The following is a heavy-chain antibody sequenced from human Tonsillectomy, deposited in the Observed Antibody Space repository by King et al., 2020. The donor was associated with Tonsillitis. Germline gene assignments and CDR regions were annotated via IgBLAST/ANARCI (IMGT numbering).Heavy chain of an antibody. CDR2: IYPGDSDT. J-gene: IGHJ3*02. CDR3: ARRQARPDHDAFDI. CDR1: EYSFNNYW. D-gene: IGHD6-6*01. Sequence: QLVQSGAEVKKPGESLKISCKGSEYSFNNYWIGWVRQMPGKGLEWMGIIYPGDSDTSYSPSSQGQGTISADKSICTVYLQWSSLKASYTGMYYCARRQARPDHDAFDIWGQGTAVTVSS. V-gene: IGHV5-51*03.